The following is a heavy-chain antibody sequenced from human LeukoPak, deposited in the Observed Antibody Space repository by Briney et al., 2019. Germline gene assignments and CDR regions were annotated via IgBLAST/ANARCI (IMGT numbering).Heavy chain of an antibody. D-gene: IGHD2-15*01. CDR2: TYYRSKWYN. J-gene: IGHJ4*02. CDR1: GDSFCSNSAA. Sequence: SQTLSLTCAISGDSFCSNSAAWTWIRQSPSRGLEWLGRTYYRSKWYNDYAVSVRSRITVKADTSKNRFSLQLNSVTPEDTALYYCARGWGYCSGSSCHVFDSWGQGTLVTVSS. V-gene: IGHV6-1*01. CDR3: ARGWGYCSGSSCHVFDS.